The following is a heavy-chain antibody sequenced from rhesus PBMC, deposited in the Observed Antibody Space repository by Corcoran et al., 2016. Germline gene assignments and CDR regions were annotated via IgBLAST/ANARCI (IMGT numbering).Heavy chain of an antibody. J-gene: IGHJ4*01. CDR2: LSYTGGST. V-gene: IGHV3S18*01. CDR3: ARGAGTTRLYFDY. D-gene: IGHD1-14*01. Sequence: EVQLVESGGGLAKPGGSRRRSCAASAFSFIDYYMYWVRQAPGRGLEWVSGLSYTGGSTYYADSVKGRFTISRENAKNTLYLQMDSLRAEDTAVYYCARGAGTTRLYFDYWGQGVLVTVSS. CDR1: AFSFIDYY.